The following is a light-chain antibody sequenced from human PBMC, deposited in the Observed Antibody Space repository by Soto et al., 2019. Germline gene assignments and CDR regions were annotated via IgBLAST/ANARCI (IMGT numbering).Light chain of an antibody. J-gene: IGKJ1*01. CDR2: AAS. Sequence: AIRMTQSPSSFSASTGDRVTITCRASQGISSYLAWYQQKPGKAPKLLIYAASTLQSGVPSRFSGGGSGTEFTLTISGLQPEDLATYYCQQFNHYPPWTFGQGTKVDIK. CDR1: QGISSY. V-gene: IGKV1-8*01. CDR3: QQFNHYPPWT.